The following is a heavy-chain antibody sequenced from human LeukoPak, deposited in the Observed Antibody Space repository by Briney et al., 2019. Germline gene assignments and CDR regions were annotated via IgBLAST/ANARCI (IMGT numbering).Heavy chain of an antibody. Sequence: PSETLSLTCTVSGGSISSSSYYRGWIRQPPGKGLEWIGSIYYSGSTYYNPSLKSRVTISVDTSKNQFSLKLSSVTAADTAVYYCAGRGLLAARFSWFDPWGQGTLVTVSS. CDR3: AGRGLLAARFSWFDP. V-gene: IGHV4-39*01. CDR1: GGSISSSSYY. D-gene: IGHD6-6*01. CDR2: IYYSGST. J-gene: IGHJ5*02.